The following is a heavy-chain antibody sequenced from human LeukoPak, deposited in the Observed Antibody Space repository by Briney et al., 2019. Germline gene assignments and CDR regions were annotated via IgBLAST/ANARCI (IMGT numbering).Heavy chain of an antibody. Sequence: PGGSLRLSCSASGFTFSSYAMHWVRQAPGKGLEYVSAISSNGGSRYYADSVKGRFTISRDNSKNTLYLQMNSLRAEDTAVYYCAREYRGEYYFAYWGQGTLVTVSS. CDR3: AREYRGEYYFAY. J-gene: IGHJ4*02. CDR1: GFTFSSYA. D-gene: IGHD3-10*01. CDR2: ISSNGGSR. V-gene: IGHV3-64*04.